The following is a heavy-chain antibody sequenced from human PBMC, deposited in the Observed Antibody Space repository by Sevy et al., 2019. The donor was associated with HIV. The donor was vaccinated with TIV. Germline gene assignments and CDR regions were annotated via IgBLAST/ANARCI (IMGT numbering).Heavy chain of an antibody. Sequence: SETLSLTCTVSGDSISSTSYYWGWIRQPPVKGLEWIGSFNYRGSTYYNPSLRSRVTMSVDTSKNQFSLKLNSVTPADTAVYYCARGGHYYGSGSYFPFDYWGQGTLVTVSS. J-gene: IGHJ4*02. CDR2: FNYRGST. V-gene: IGHV4-39*01. CDR3: ARGGHYYGSGSYFPFDY. CDR1: GDSISSTSYY. D-gene: IGHD3-10*01.